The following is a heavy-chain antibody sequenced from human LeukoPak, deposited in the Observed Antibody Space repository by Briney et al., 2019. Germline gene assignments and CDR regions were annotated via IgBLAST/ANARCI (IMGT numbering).Heavy chain of an antibody. Sequence: ASVRVSCKVSGHTLTQLSMHWVRQAPGKGLEWMGGFHPEDGAPNLAQNFQGRISMTEDTSIDTAYLDLTSLTSDDTAVYFCAAVRTSPQGFYDDTASRNPFDYWGQGTLVTVSS. CDR3: AAVRTSPQGFYDDTASRNPFDY. V-gene: IGHV1-24*01. CDR1: GHTLTQLS. CDR2: FHPEDGAP. D-gene: IGHD5-18*01. J-gene: IGHJ4*02.